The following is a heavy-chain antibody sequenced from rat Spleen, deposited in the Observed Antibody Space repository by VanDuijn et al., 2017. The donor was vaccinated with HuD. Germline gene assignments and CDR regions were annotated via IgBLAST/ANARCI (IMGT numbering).Heavy chain of an antibody. V-gene: IGHV5-31*01. CDR2: ITNTGVGT. CDR1: GFTFNNYW. D-gene: IGHD1-9*01. J-gene: IGHJ2*01. Sequence: EVQLVESGGGLVQPGRSLKLSCVASGFTFNNYWMTWIRQGPGKGLEWVAYITNTGVGTYYPDSVKGRFTISRDIAKSTLYLQMNNLRSEDTATYYCARRDGYNYVDYWGQGVMVTVSS. CDR3: ARRDGYNYVDY.